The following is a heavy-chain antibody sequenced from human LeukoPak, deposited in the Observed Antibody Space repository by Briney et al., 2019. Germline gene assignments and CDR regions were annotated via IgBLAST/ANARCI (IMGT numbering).Heavy chain of an antibody. D-gene: IGHD3-9*01. CDR2: IYTSGST. J-gene: IGHJ5*02. CDR3: ARDKVRGYFDTRNWFDP. V-gene: IGHV4-4*07. CDR1: GGSISSYY. Sequence: SETLSLTCTVSGGSISSYYWSWIRQPAGKGLEWIGRIYTSGSTNYNPSLKSRVTMSVDTSKNQFSLKLSSVTAADTAVYYCARDKVRGYFDTRNWFDPWGQGTLVTVSS.